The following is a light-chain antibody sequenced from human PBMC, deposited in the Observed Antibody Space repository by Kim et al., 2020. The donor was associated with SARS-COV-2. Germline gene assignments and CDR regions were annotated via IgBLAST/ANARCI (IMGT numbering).Light chain of an antibody. J-gene: IGLJ1*01. V-gene: IGLV2-8*01. CDR3: TSHADDNYV. CDR2: EIT. Sequence: QSALTQPPSAYGSPGQSVTISCSGTSTDFATYNYVSWYQQHPGKAPKLMIYEITKRPSGVPDRFSGSKSGDTASLTVSGLQTEDEADYYCTSHADDNYVFGTGTKVTVL. CDR1: STDFATYNY.